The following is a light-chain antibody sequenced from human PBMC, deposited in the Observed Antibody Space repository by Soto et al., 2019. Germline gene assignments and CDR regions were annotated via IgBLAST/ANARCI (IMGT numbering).Light chain of an antibody. Sequence: QSALTQPASVSGSPGQSITISCTGTSSDVGGYNYVSWYQQHPGKAPKLMIYEVSYRPSGVSNRFSASKSGNTASLTISGLQAEDEADYYCSSYAGSNNLVFGGGTKVTVL. V-gene: IGLV2-14*01. CDR3: SSYAGSNNLV. CDR2: EVS. CDR1: SSDVGGYNY. J-gene: IGLJ2*01.